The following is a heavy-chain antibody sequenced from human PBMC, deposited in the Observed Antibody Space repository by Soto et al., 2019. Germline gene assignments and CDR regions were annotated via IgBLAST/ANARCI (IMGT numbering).Heavy chain of an antibody. J-gene: IGHJ4*02. CDR2: VSTYDGNT. CDR1: GYRFSRYA. V-gene: IGHV1-18*01. D-gene: IGHD2-21*01. CDR3: ARDEEDANLMIVVLPGDY. Sequence: QVQLVQSGGEVKEPGASVKVSCKASGYRFSRYAINWVRQAPGQGLEWMGWVSTYDGNTQYAQKFQGRITMTTDTSTNTVYLELRSLTSDDTAVYYCARDEEDANLMIVVLPGDYWGQGTLVSVSS.